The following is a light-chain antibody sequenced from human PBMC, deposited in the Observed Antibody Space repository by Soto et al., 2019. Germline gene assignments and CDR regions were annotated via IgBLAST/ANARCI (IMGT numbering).Light chain of an antibody. CDR3: QQRGNWPIT. V-gene: IGKV3-11*01. CDR1: QNVYIY. J-gene: IGKJ5*01. CDR2: DAS. Sequence: EIVLTQSPATLSLSPGERATLSCRTSQNVYIYLAWYQQKPGQAPRLLIYDASNRATGVPARFSGSGSGTDFTLTVSSLEPEDFAVYYCQQRGNWPITFGQGTRLEI.